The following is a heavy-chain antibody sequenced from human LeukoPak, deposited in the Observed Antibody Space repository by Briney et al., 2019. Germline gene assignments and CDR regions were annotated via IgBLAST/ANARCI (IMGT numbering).Heavy chain of an antibody. J-gene: IGHJ4*02. Sequence: GGSLRLSCAASGFTFSSYAMGWVRQAPGKGLEWVAVISYDGSNKYYADSVKGRFTISRDNSKNTLYLQMNSLRAEDTAVYYCARFLDSGWYRHFDYWGQGTLVTVSS. V-gene: IGHV3-30*04. CDR1: GFTFSSYA. D-gene: IGHD6-19*01. CDR3: ARFLDSGWYRHFDY. CDR2: ISYDGSNK.